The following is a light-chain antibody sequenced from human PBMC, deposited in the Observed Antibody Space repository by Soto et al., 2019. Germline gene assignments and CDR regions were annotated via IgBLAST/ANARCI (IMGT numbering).Light chain of an antibody. V-gene: IGLV2-11*01. Sequence: QSALTQPRSVSGSPGQSVTISCTGTSTNVGSYNFVSWYQQHPGKAPKFMIYDVSRRPSGVPDRFPGSRSGNTASLTISGLQAEDEADYYCCSYAGSYTLIFGGGTKLTVL. CDR3: CSYAGSYTLI. CDR1: STNVGSYNF. CDR2: DVS. J-gene: IGLJ2*01.